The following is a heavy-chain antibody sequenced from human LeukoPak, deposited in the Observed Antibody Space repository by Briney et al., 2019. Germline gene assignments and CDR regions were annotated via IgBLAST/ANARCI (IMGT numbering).Heavy chain of an antibody. Sequence: GTLRLSCAASGFTFSSYGMSWVRQAPGKGLEWVSAISGGGGSTYYADSVKGRFTISRDNSKNTLYLQMNSLRAEDTAVYYCAKDRDYYDSSLDYWGQGTLVTVSS. V-gene: IGHV3-23*01. CDR2: ISGGGGST. CDR1: GFTFSSYG. D-gene: IGHD3-22*01. CDR3: AKDRDYYDSSLDY. J-gene: IGHJ4*02.